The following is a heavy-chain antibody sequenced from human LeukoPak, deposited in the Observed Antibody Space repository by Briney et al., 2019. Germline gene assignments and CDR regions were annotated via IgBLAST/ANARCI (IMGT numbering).Heavy chain of an antibody. J-gene: IGHJ4*02. Sequence: GGSLRLSCAASGFTFSSYSMNWVRQAPGKRLEWVSYISSSSSYIYYADSVKGRFTTSRDNTKNSVYLQMSSLRAEDTAVYYCARVGGTYFDYWGQGTLVTVSS. CDR3: ARVGGTYFDY. CDR2: ISSSSSYI. CDR1: GFTFSSYS. D-gene: IGHD1-26*01. V-gene: IGHV3-21*01.